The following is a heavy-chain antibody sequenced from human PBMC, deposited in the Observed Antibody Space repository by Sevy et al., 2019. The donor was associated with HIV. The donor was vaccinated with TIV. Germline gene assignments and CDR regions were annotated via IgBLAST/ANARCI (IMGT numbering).Heavy chain of an antibody. CDR1: GFTFSSYE. CDR2: ISSSGSTI. Sequence: GGSLRLSCAASGFTFSSYEMNWVRQAPGKGLEWVSYISSSGSTIYYADSVKGRFTISRDNAKNSLYLQMNSLGAEDTAVYYCARECSSSTPLTNDGGYYMDVWGKGTTVTVSS. CDR3: ARECSSSTPLTNDGGYYMDV. V-gene: IGHV3-48*03. J-gene: IGHJ6*03. D-gene: IGHD6-13*01.